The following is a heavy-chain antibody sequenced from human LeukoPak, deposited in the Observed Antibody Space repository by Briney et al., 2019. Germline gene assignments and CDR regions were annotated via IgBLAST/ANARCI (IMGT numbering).Heavy chain of an antibody. CDR3: AREYPVARDAFDI. Sequence: GSSVKVSCKASGGTFSSYAISWVRQAPGQGLEWMGGIIPIFGTANYTQKFQGRVTITADESTSTAYMELSSLRSEDTAIYYCAREYPVARDAFDIWGQGTMVIVSS. D-gene: IGHD6-19*01. CDR2: IIPIFGTA. J-gene: IGHJ3*02. V-gene: IGHV1-69*01. CDR1: GGTFSSYA.